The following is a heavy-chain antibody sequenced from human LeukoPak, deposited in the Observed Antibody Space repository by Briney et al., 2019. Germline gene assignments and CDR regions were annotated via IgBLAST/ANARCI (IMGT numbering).Heavy chain of an antibody. J-gene: IGHJ4*02. CDR1: GFTFSSYA. V-gene: IGHV3-23*01. CDR2: ISGSGGST. Sequence: GESLRLSCAASGFTFSSYAMSWVRQAPGKGLEWVSAISGSGGSTYYADSVKGRFTISRDNSKNTLYLQMNSLRAEDTAVYYCAKNYDVLTGSVGVFDYWGQGTLVTVSS. D-gene: IGHD3-9*01. CDR3: AKNYDVLTGSVGVFDY.